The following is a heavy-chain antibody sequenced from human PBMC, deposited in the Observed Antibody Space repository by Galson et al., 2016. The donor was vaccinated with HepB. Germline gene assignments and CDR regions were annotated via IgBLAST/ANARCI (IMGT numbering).Heavy chain of an antibody. Sequence: SLRLSCAASGFTFRTFAMHWVRQTPGGGLEWVALTLYDGTKQYYSDSVKGRFSISRDNSNNTLYLHMNSLRADDTAIYYCARDKIAAGIRSFDCWGQGTLVTVSS. CDR3: ARDKIAAGIRSFDC. D-gene: IGHD6-13*01. V-gene: IGHV3-30*01. CDR1: GFTFRTFA. J-gene: IGHJ4*02. CDR2: TLYDGTKQ.